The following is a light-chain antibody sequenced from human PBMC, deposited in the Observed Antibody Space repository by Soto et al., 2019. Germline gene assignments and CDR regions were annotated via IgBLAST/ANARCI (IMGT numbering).Light chain of an antibody. V-gene: IGKV1-6*01. CDR2: AAS. CDR1: QGIRNG. J-gene: IGKJ1*01. CDR3: LQDYNYPRT. Sequence: AIQMTQSPSSLSASVGDRVTITCLASQGIRNGFGWYQQRPGKAPKLLIYAASTLESGVPSRFSASGSGTDFILTISSLRPEDFATYYCLQDYNYPRTFGQGTKMEIK.